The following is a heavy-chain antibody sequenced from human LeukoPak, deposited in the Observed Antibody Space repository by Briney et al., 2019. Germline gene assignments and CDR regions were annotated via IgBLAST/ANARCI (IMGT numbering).Heavy chain of an antibody. D-gene: IGHD6-13*01. V-gene: IGHV1-46*01. CDR3: ARDCSSTACQGPVLDF. Sequence: ASVKVSCKASGYTFTSHYVHWVRQAPGQGLEWMGIIHPSGGNPRSTENFQGRVTMTRDTSTSTAYLELRSLTSQDTAVYYCARDCSSTACQGPVLDFWGQGTLVTVSS. J-gene: IGHJ4*02. CDR1: GYTFTSHY. CDR2: IHPSGGNP.